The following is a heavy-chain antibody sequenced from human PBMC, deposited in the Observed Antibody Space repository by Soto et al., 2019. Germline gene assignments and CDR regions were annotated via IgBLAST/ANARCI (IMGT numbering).Heavy chain of an antibody. V-gene: IGHV3-23*01. D-gene: IGHD5-18*01. CDR3: AKGRGIQLWLDY. CDR1: GFTFSSYA. Sequence: EVQLLESGGGLVQPGGSLRLSCAASGFTFSSYAMSGVRQAPGKGLEWVSAISGSGGSTYYADSVKGRFTISRDNSKNTLYLQMNSLRAEDTAVYYCAKGRGIQLWLDYWGQGTLVTVSS. CDR2: ISGSGGST. J-gene: IGHJ4*02.